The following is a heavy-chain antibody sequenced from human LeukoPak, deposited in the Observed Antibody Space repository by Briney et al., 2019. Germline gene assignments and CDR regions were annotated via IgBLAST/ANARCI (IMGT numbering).Heavy chain of an antibody. CDR3: ARDPAAAGSVWLDP. CDR1: GFTFSSYS. D-gene: IGHD6-13*01. J-gene: IGHJ5*02. Sequence: GGSLRLSCAASGFTFSSYSMNWVRQAPGKGLEWVSSITTRSSYIYYADSVKGRFTISRDDVKSSLYLQMSSLRAEDTAVYYCARDPAAAGSVWLDPWGQGILVTVSS. V-gene: IGHV3-21*01. CDR2: ITTRSSYI.